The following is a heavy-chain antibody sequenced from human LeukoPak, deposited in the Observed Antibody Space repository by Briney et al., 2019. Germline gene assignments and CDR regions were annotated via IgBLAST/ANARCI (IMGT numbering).Heavy chain of an antibody. CDR3: ASGRSPSSYFDY. CDR2: IIPIFGTA. CDR1: GGTFSSYA. J-gene: IGHJ4*02. V-gene: IGHV1-69*05. Sequence: ASVKVSCKASGGTFSSYAISWVRQAPGQGLEWMGRIIPIFGTANYAQKFQGRVTITTDESTSTAYMELSSLRSEDTAVYYCASGRSPSSYFDYWGQGTLVTVSS.